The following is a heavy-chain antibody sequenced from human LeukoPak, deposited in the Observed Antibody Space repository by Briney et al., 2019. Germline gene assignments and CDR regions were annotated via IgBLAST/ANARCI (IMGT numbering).Heavy chain of an antibody. J-gene: IGHJ4*02. CDR1: GEPISSYY. Sequence: SETLSLTCLVSGEPISSYYWSWIRQAPGRGPEYIGNVYYNGNTNYNPSLKSRVAISVDASKNQFSLKVNSVTTADTAVYYCARGDYDFWSGNWRFDTWGQGTLVTVSS. CDR3: ARGDYDFWSGNWRFDT. CDR2: VYYNGNT. D-gene: IGHD3-3*01. V-gene: IGHV4-59*01.